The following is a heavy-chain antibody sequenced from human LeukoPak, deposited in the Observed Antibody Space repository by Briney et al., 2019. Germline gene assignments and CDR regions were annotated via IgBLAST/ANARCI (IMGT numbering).Heavy chain of an antibody. CDR1: GFTFSSYE. Sequence: QSGGSLRLSCAASGFTFSSYEMNWVRQAPGKGLEWVAVISYDGSNKYYAGSVKGRFTISRDNSKNTLYLQMNSLRAEDTAVYYCAKDGYCSAGSCFSANDAFDIWGQGTMVTVSS. CDR2: ISYDGSNK. D-gene: IGHD2-15*01. J-gene: IGHJ3*02. V-gene: IGHV3-30*18. CDR3: AKDGYCSAGSCFSANDAFDI.